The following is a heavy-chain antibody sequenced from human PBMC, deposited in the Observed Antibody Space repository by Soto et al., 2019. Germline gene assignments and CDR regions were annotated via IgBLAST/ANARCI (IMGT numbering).Heavy chain of an antibody. D-gene: IGHD3-3*01. V-gene: IGHV1-3*01. CDR1: GYTFTSYA. Sequence: QVQLVQSGAEVKKPGASVKVSCKASGYTFTSYAMHWVRQAPGQRLAWMGWINAGNGNTKYSQKFQGRVTITRDTSASTAYMELSSLRSEDTAVYYCESGDYDFWSGHDAFDIWGQGTMVTVSS. CDR3: ESGDYDFWSGHDAFDI. CDR2: INAGNGNT. J-gene: IGHJ3*02.